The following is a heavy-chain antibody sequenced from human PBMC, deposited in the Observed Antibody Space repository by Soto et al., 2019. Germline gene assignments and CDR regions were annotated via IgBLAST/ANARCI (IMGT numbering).Heavy chain of an antibody. Sequence: PSETLSLTCAVYGGSFSGYYWSWIRQPPGKGLEWIGEINHSGSTNYNPSLKSRVTISVDTSKNQFSLKLSSVTAADTAVYYCAMPGGNYAYYYYDMDVWGKGTTVTVSS. CDR3: AMPGGNYAYYYYDMDV. D-gene: IGHD4-4*01. CDR2: INHSGST. CDR1: GGSFSGYY. V-gene: IGHV4-34*01. J-gene: IGHJ6*03.